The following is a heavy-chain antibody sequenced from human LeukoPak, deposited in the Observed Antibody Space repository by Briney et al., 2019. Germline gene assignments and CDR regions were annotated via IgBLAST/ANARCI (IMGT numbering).Heavy chain of an antibody. V-gene: IGHV5-51*01. CDR3: ARQTDLDFVLVPAAVSCDY. J-gene: IGHJ4*02. CDR2: IYPDDSDT. D-gene: IGHD2-2*03. Sequence: GESLKISCKGSGYSFSTYWIGWVRQMPGKGLEWMGIIYPDDSDTRYSPSFQGQVTISADKSINTAYLQWSSLKASDTAMYYCARQTDLDFVLVPAAVSCDYWGQGTLVTVSS. CDR1: GYSFSTYW.